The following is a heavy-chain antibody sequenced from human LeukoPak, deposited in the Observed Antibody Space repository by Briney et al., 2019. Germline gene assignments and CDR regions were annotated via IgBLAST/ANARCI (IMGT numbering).Heavy chain of an antibody. CDR2: IKQDRSEK. J-gene: IGHJ4*02. CDR1: GFTFSDYY. CDR3: ARLREIPVFGVVTKSTSYFDY. D-gene: IGHD3-3*01. Sequence: GGSLRLSCAASGFTFSDYYMSWIRQAPGKGLELVATIKQDRSEKYYVDSVKGRFTISRDNAKNSLYLQMNSLRAEDTAVYYCARLREIPVFGVVTKSTSYFDYWGQGTLVTVSS. V-gene: IGHV3-7*01.